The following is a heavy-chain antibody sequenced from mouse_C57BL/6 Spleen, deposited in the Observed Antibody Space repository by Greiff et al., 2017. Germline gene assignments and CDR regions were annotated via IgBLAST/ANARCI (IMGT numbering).Heavy chain of an antibody. CDR3: GIDQCYYYFDY. CDR1: GFTFSSYA. D-gene: IGHD2-12*01. Sequence: EVQLVESGGGLVKPGGSLKLPCAASGFTFSSYAMSWVRQTPEKRLEWVATISDGGSYTYYPDNVKGRFTISRDNAKNNLYLQMSHLKSKDTAMYYCGIDQCYYYFDYWGQGTPLTVCS. J-gene: IGHJ2*01. CDR2: ISDGGSYT. V-gene: IGHV5-4*01.